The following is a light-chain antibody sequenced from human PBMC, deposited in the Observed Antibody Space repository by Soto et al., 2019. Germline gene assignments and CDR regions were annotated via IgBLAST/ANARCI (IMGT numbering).Light chain of an antibody. CDR3: SLYISGSTYV. CDR1: SSDVGSYNR. Sequence: QSAPTQPPSVSGSPGPSVTISCTGTSSDVGSYNRLSWYQQPPGTAPKLIMYEVNTRPSGVPDRFSGSKSGGMASLTISGLQAEDEADYYCSLYISGSTYVFGAGTKVTV. CDR2: EVN. V-gene: IGLV2-18*01. J-gene: IGLJ1*01.